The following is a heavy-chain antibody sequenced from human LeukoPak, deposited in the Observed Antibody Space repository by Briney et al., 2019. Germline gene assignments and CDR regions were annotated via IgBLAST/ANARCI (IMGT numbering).Heavy chain of an antibody. Sequence: PGGSLRLSCAASGFTFSSYSMSWVRQAPGKGLEWVSYISSSSSTIYYADSVKGRFTISRDNAKNSLHLQMNSLRAEDTAVYYCARATKYQLPHFDYWGQGTLVTVSS. J-gene: IGHJ4*02. CDR1: GFTFSSYS. V-gene: IGHV3-48*01. CDR3: ARATKYQLPHFDY. D-gene: IGHD2-2*01. CDR2: ISSSSSTI.